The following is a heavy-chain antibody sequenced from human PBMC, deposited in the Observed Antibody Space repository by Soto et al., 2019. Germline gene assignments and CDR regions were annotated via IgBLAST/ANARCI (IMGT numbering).Heavy chain of an antibody. D-gene: IGHD5-18*01. Sequence: PGGSLRLSCAASGFTVSSNYMSWVRQAPGKGLEWVSVIYSGGRTYYADSVKGRFTISRDNSKNTVYLQMNSLRVEDTAVYYCGRGYSYDYYGMDVWGQGTTVTVSS. CDR1: GFTVSSNY. J-gene: IGHJ6*02. V-gene: IGHV3-53*01. CDR3: GRGYSYDYYGMDV. CDR2: IYSGGRT.